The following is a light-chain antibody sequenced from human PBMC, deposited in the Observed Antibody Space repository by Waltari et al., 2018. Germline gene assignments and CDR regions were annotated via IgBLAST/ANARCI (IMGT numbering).Light chain of an antibody. CDR2: LNSDGSH. Sequence: QLVLTQSPSASASLGASVKLTCTLSSGHSSSAIAWPQQQPEKGPRYLMKLNSDGSHTKGDGIPDRFSGSSSGAERYLTISSLQSEDEAYYYCQTWGTGIWVFGGGTKLTVL. J-gene: IGLJ3*02. V-gene: IGLV4-69*01. CDR3: QTWGTGIWV. CDR1: SGHSSSA.